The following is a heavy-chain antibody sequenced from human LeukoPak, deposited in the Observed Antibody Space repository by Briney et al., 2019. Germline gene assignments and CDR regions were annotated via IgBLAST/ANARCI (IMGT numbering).Heavy chain of an antibody. J-gene: IGHJ4*02. CDR2: ISASGGGK. CDR3: AKDPQRYCSGGSCLYFDY. CDR1: GFTFNNYA. D-gene: IGHD2-15*01. V-gene: IGHV3-23*01. Sequence: GGSLRLSCAASGFTFNNYALSWVRQAPGKGLEWVSAISASGGGKNYADSAKGRFIISRDNSKNTLYLQMNSLRAEDTAVYYCAKDPQRYCSGGSCLYFDYWGQGTLVTVSS.